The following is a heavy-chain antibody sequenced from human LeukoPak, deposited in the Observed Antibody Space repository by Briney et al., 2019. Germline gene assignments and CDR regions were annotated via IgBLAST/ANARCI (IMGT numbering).Heavy chain of an antibody. J-gene: IGHJ3*02. Sequence: ASVKVSCKASGYTFTGYYMHWVRQAPGQGLEWMGWINPKSGGTNYAQKFQGRVTMTRDTSISTAYMEVSRLRSADTAVYYCAKSNGYGLVDIWGQGTMVTVSS. CDR2: INPKSGGT. D-gene: IGHD3-10*01. CDR1: GYTFTGYY. V-gene: IGHV1-2*02. CDR3: AKSNGYGLVDI.